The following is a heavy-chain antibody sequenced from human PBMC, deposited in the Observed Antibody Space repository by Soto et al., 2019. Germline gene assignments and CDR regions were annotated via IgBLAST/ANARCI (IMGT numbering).Heavy chain of an antibody. CDR3: ARLRRPRYYDSSGYLFDY. CDR2: IYYSGST. CDR1: GGSISSSSYY. V-gene: IGHV4-39*01. D-gene: IGHD3-22*01. J-gene: IGHJ4*02. Sequence: KPSETLSLTCTVSGGSISSSSYYWGWIRQPPGKGLEWIGSIYYSGSTYYNPSLKSRVTISVDTSKNQFSLKLSSVTAADTAVYYCARLRRPRYYDSSGYLFDYWGQGTLVTVSS.